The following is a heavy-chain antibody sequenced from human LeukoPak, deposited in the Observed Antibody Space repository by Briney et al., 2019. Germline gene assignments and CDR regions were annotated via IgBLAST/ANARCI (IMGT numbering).Heavy chain of an antibody. D-gene: IGHD2-2*01. CDR2: IYYSGST. CDR3: ARDELYCSSTSCSNFYYYGMDV. CDR1: GGSISSGDYY. J-gene: IGHJ6*04. Sequence: SETLSLTCTVSGGSISSGDYYWSWIRQPPGKGLEWIGYIYYSGSTYYNPSLKSRVTISVDTSKNQFSLKLSSVTAADTAVYYCARDELYCSSTSCSNFYYYGMDVWGKGTTVTVSS. V-gene: IGHV4-30-4*01.